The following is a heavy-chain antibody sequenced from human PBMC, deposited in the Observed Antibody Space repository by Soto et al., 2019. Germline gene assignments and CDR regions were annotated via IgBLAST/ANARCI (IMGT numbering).Heavy chain of an antibody. V-gene: IGHV3-30*18. CDR2: ISYDGSNK. CDR1: GFTFSSYG. J-gene: IGHJ6*03. D-gene: IGHD3-10*01. CDR3: AKDFSPMVRGGDTGYYMDV. Sequence: GGSLRLSCAASGFTFSSYGMHWVRQAPGKGLEWVAVISYDGSNKYYADSVKGRFTISRDNSKNTLYLQMNSLRAEDTAVYYCAKDFSPMVRGGDTGYYMDVWGKGTTVTVSS.